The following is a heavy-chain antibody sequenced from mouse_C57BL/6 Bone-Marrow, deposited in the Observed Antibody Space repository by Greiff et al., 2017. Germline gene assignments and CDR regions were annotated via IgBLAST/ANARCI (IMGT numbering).Heavy chain of an antibody. J-gene: IGHJ1*03. D-gene: IGHD1-1*01. V-gene: IGHV7-3*01. CDR2: IRNKANGYTT. Sequence: EVKLVESGGGLVQPGGSLSLSCAASGFTFTDYYMSWVRQPPGKALEWLGFIRNKANGYTTEYSASVKGRFTISRDNSQSILYLQMNALRAEDSATYYCASYYGSTRYFDVWGTGTTVTVSS. CDR3: ASYYGSTRYFDV. CDR1: GFTFTDYY.